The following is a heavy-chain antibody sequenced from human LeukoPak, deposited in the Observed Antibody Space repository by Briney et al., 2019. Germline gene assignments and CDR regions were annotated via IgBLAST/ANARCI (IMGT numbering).Heavy chain of an antibody. J-gene: IGHJ6*02. Sequence: ASVKVSCKASGYTFTSYGISWVRQAPGQGLEWMGWISAYNGNTNYAQKLQGRVTMTTDTSTSTAYMELRSLRSDDMAVYYCARGTMVRGAALDYYYYYGMDVWGQGTTVTVSS. CDR2: ISAYNGNT. V-gene: IGHV1-18*03. CDR3: ARGTMVRGAALDYYYYYGMDV. CDR1: GYTFTSYG. D-gene: IGHD3-10*01.